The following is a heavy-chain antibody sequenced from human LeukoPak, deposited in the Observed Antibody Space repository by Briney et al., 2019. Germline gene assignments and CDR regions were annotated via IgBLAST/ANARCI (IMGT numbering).Heavy chain of an antibody. Sequence: SETLSLTCTVSGGSINGHYWNWIRQPPGKGLEWIGYIYYSGSTTYNPSLRSRVIISVDTSKNQFSLKLSSVTAADTAVYWCARGAFGVLLSAFDIWGQGTMVTVSS. CDR2: IYYSGST. J-gene: IGHJ3*02. CDR3: ARGAFGVLLSAFDI. D-gene: IGHD3-3*01. CDR1: GGSINGHY. V-gene: IGHV4-59*08.